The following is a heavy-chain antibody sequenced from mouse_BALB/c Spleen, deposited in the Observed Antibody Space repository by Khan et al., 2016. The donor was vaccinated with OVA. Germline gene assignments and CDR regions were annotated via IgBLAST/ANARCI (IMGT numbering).Heavy chain of an antibody. CDR1: GYSITSDYA. D-gene: IGHD1-1*01. J-gene: IGHJ1*01. Sequence: EVQLQESGPGLVKPSQSLSLTCTVTGYSITSDYAWNWIRQFPGNKLEWMGYISYSGSTNYNPSLKSRLSITRDTSKNQFFLQLKSVTTEDTAANYCARRYYCGHWYVDVWGAGTTVTVSS. CDR2: ISYSGST. V-gene: IGHV3-2*02. CDR3: ARRYYCGHWYVDV.